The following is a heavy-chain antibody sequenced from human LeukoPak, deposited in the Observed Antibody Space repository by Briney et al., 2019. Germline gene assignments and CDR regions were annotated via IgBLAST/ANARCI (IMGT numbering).Heavy chain of an antibody. V-gene: IGHV3-53*01. CDR1: GFTVSSNY. Sequence: GGSLRLSCAASGFTVSSNYMSWVRQAPGKGLEWVSVIYSGGSTYYADSVKGRFTISRDNSKNTLYLQMNSLRAEDTAVYYCATVDPTTYRNSSGWYWEAYWGQGTLVTVSS. CDR2: IYSGGST. J-gene: IGHJ4*02. D-gene: IGHD6-19*01. CDR3: ATVDPTTYRNSSGWYWEAY.